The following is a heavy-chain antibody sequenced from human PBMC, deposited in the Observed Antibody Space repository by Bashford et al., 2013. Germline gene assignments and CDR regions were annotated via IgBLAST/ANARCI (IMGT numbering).Heavy chain of an antibody. J-gene: IGHJ6*03. CDR2: LIEMGSSR. CDR3: ARTGARPPNYYGSGSYYNDYYYYMDV. V-gene: IGHV3-74*03. D-gene: IGHD3-10*01. Sequence: GSLRLSCTASGFTFSSHWLEVGPPNSEGRGWCGSHGLIEMGSSRMYADSVKGRFTISRDNAKNSLYLQMNSLRAEDTAVYYCARTGARPPNYYGSGSYYNDYYYYMDVWGKGTTVTVSS. CDR1: GFTFSSHW.